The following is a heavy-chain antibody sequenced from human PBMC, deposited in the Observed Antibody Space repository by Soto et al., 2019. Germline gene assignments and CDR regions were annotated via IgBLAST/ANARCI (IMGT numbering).Heavy chain of an antibody. CDR2: IDRTGDST. CDR1: GLTFSNYG. V-gene: IGHV3-23*01. J-gene: IGHJ4*02. CDR3: AGGLDY. Sequence: EVQLLESGGGLVQPGRSLRLSCAASGLTFSNYGMKWVRQAPGKGLEWVSGIDRTGDSTYYADSVKGRFTISRDNSKNTLYLQMNSLRAEDTAIYYCAGGLDYWGQGTLVTVSS.